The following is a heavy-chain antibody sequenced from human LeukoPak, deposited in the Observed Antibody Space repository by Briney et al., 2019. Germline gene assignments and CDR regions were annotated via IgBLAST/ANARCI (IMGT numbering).Heavy chain of an antibody. CDR3: YPPDGSY. J-gene: IGHJ4*02. Sequence: GGSLRLSCTASGFTFSTYYLSWVRQAPGKRLEWVSAISGSGDTTYYAGSVKGRFTISRDNSKNTLYLQMNSLRAEDMAVYYCYPPDGSYWGQGTLVTVSS. V-gene: IGHV3-23*01. CDR2: ISGSGDTT. D-gene: IGHD1-1*01. CDR1: GFTFSTYY.